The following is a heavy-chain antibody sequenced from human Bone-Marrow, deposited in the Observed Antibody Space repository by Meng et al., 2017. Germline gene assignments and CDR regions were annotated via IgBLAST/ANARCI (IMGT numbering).Heavy chain of an antibody. CDR1: GFSFNEYE. CDR2: ISRSGGNT. D-gene: IGHD3-10*01. V-gene: IGHV3-48*03. Sequence: GGSLRLSCAASGFSFNEYEMNWFRQAPGKGLEWVSYISRSGGNTDYLDAVRGRFTISRDNAENSLYLQMNSLRAEDTAVYYCAAFYYGSENPSVWGPGTTVTVSS. CDR3: AAFYYGSENPSV. J-gene: IGHJ6*02.